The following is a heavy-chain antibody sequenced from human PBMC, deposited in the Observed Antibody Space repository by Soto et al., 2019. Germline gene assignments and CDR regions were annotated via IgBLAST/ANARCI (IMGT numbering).Heavy chain of an antibody. CDR3: VRGALRAPATFDY. D-gene: IGHD1-26*01. CDR1: GGSINTNNW. J-gene: IGHJ4*02. CDR2: IFHRGST. V-gene: IGHV4-4*02. Sequence: QVQLKESGPGLGNPSGTLSLTCAVSGGSINTNNWWSWVRQPPGKGLEWIGEIFHRGSTNYNPSFKSRVTISLDKSNNHFSLKLISVTAADTAVYYCVRGALRAPATFDYWGQGTPVTVSS.